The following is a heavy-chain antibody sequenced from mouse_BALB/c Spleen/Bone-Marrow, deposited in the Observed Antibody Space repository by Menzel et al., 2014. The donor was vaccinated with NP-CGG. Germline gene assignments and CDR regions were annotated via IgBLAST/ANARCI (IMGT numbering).Heavy chain of an antibody. CDR2: INPYNDGT. CDR3: ARRPSFYGSSYGAMDY. Sequence: EVQLQQSGPELVKPGASEKMSCKASGYTFTNYVMHWVKQKPGQGLEWIGYINPYNDGTKYNEKFKGKATLTSDKSSGTAYMELSSLTSEDSAVYYCARRPSFYGSSYGAMDYWGQGTSDTVSS. J-gene: IGHJ4*01. CDR1: GYTFTNYV. D-gene: IGHD1-1*01. V-gene: IGHV1-14*01.